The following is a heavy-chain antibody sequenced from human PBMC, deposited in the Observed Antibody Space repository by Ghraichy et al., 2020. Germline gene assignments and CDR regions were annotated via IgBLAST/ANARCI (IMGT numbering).Heavy chain of an antibody. D-gene: IGHD1-26*01. J-gene: IGHJ6*02. CDR3: ARGGARGNFYYYSVDV. Sequence: SETLSLTCTVSGGSISSYYWSWIRQPPGKGLEWIGYVYYSGSTNYNPSLKSRVTISVDTSKNQFSLKLNSVTAADTAVYYCARGGARGNFYYYSVDVWGQGTTVAVSS. CDR2: VYYSGST. CDR1: GGSISSYY. V-gene: IGHV4-59*01.